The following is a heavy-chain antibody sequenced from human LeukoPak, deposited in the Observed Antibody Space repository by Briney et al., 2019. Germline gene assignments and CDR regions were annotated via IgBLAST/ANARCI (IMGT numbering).Heavy chain of an antibody. CDR2: ITTYNGNT. J-gene: IGHJ6*02. V-gene: IGHV1-18*04. D-gene: IGHD2-2*01. CDR1: GYTFTGYY. Sequence: ASVKVSCKASGYTFTGYYMHWVRQAPGQGLEWLGWITTYNGNTNYAQNVQDRVTMTSDTSTSTAYMELRSLTSDDTAVYYCARRDCSSSSCHYYYYYMDVWGQGTTVTVSS. CDR3: ARRDCSSSSCHYYYYYMDV.